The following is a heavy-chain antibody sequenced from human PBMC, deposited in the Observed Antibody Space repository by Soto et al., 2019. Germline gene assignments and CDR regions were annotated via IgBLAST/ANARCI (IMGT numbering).Heavy chain of an antibody. CDR2: IIPIFGTS. Sequence: QVQLVQSGAEVKKPGSSVKVSCKASGGTFSSYAISWVRQAPGQGLEWMGGIIPIFGTSNYAPKFQGRFTITSDESTSTADMGLSSLRSEDTAVYYCARPSAYSRANFYRLDYWGQGTLVTVSS. CDR1: GGTFSSYA. J-gene: IGHJ4*02. D-gene: IGHD4-4*01. V-gene: IGHV1-69*01. CDR3: ARPSAYSRANFYRLDY.